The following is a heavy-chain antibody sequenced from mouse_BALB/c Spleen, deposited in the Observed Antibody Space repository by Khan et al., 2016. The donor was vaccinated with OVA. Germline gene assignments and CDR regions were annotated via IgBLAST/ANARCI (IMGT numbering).Heavy chain of an antibody. Sequence: VQLQESGPGLAAPSQSLSITCTISGFSLSSYGVHWVRQPPGEGLEWLAVIWTDGSTNYNSVLKSRLTITKDNSQSQVFLKMNSLQTDDTAIYFCARQPYYHYNIMDYWGQGTSVTVSS. V-gene: IGHV2-6-1*01. J-gene: IGHJ4*01. CDR1: GFSLSSYG. CDR3: ARQPYYHYNIMDY. CDR2: IWTDGST. D-gene: IGHD2-10*01.